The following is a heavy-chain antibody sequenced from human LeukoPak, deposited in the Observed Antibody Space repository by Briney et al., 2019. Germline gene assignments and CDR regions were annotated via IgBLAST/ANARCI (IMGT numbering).Heavy chain of an antibody. CDR2: ISAYNGNT. V-gene: IGHV1-18*01. Sequence: GASVTVSCKASGYTFTSYGISWVRQAPGQGLEWMGWISAYNGNTNYAQKLQGRVTMTTDTSTSTAYMELRSLRSDDTAVYYCARALRYFDPRPLLDYYGMDVWGQGTTVTVSS. CDR1: GYTFTSYG. D-gene: IGHD3-9*01. J-gene: IGHJ6*02. CDR3: ARALRYFDPRPLLDYYGMDV.